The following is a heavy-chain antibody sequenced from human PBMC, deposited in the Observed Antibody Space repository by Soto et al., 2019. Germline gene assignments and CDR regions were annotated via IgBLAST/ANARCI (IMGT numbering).Heavy chain of an antibody. D-gene: IGHD6-13*01. V-gene: IGHV1-69*13. Sequence: SVKVFCKASGGTFSSYAISWVRQAPGQGLEWMGGIIPIFGTANYAQKFQGRVTMTADASTSTAYMELSSLRSEDTAVYYCARDVARRQLVSGMDVWGQGTTVTVSS. CDR1: GGTFSSYA. CDR3: ARDVARRQLVSGMDV. J-gene: IGHJ6*02. CDR2: IIPIFGTA.